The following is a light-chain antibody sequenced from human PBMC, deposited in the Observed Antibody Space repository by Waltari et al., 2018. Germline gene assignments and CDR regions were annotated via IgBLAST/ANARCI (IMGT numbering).Light chain of an antibody. CDR3: QQYYSYLPT. CDR1: QGISSY. CDR2: AAS. V-gene: IGKV1-8*01. J-gene: IGKJ5*01. Sequence: AIRMTQSPSSFSASTGDRVTITCRASQGISSYLAWYQQKPGKAPKLLIYAASTLQSGVPSRFSGSGSGTEFTLTISCLQSEDFATYYCQQYYSYLPTFGQGTRLEIK.